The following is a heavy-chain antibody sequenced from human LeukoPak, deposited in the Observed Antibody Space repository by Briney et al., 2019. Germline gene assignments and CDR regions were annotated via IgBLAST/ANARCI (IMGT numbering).Heavy chain of an antibody. CDR3: ARGIGSFYYFDY. J-gene: IGHJ4*02. D-gene: IGHD2-15*01. Sequence: SETLSLTCGVSGGSITSTNYWTWVRQPPGKGLEWIGEVNLQGSTNYNPSLKSRVTISLDTSKNQFSLRLSSVTAADTAVYYCARGIGSFYYFDYWGQGARVTVSS. V-gene: IGHV4-4*02. CDR1: GGSITSTNY. CDR2: VNLQGST.